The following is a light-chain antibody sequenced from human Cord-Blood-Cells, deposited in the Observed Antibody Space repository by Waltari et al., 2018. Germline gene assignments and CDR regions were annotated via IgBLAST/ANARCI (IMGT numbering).Light chain of an antibody. CDR3: QQYNNWPPFT. Sequence: EIVMTQSPATLSVSPGARATLSCRASQSVSSNLAWYQQKPGQAPRLLIYGASTRDTGIPARFSGSGSETEITLTISSLQSEDFAVYYCQQYNNWPPFTFGPGTKVDIK. J-gene: IGKJ3*01. V-gene: IGKV3-15*01. CDR2: GAS. CDR1: QSVSSN.